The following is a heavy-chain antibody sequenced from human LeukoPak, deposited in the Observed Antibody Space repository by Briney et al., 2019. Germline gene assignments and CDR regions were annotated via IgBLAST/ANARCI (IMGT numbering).Heavy chain of an antibody. D-gene: IGHD3-9*01. V-gene: IGHV3-23*01. J-gene: IGHJ4*02. CDR1: GFNFRTYG. Sequence: GGSLRLSCAASGFNFRTYGMHWVRQAPGKGLEWVSAISGSGGSTYYADSVKGRFTISRDNSKNTLWLQMNSLRAEDTAVYYCAKALLYDILTGYLDYWGQGTLVTVSS. CDR3: AKALLYDILTGYLDY. CDR2: ISGSGGST.